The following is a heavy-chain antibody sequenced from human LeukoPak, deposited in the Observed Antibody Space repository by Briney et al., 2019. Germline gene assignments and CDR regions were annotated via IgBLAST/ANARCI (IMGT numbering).Heavy chain of an antibody. Sequence: ASVKVSCKASGYTFTAHYIHWVRQASGQGLEWMGQIHSNSGGEKYAQKFQGRVTVLRDTSINTIYMELTSLTSDDTAVYYCAREPYSSSSDRHGRTFDYWGQGTLVTVSS. D-gene: IGHD6-6*01. V-gene: IGHV1-2*06. CDR1: GYTFTAHY. CDR3: AREPYSSSSDRHGRTFDY. CDR2: IHSNSGGE. J-gene: IGHJ4*02.